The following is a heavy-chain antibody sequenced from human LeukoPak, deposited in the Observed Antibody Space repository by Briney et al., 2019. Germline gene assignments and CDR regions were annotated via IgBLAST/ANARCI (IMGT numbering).Heavy chain of an antibody. CDR3: AKSGYYKAQYYYGMDV. Sequence: GGSLRLSCAASGFTFSSYAMSWVRQAPGKGLEWVSAISGSGGSTYYVDSVKGRFTISRDNSKNTLYLQMNSLRAEDTAVYYCAKSGYYKAQYYYGMDVWGQGTTVTVSS. V-gene: IGHV3-23*01. CDR1: GFTFSSYA. J-gene: IGHJ6*02. D-gene: IGHD3-9*01. CDR2: ISGSGGST.